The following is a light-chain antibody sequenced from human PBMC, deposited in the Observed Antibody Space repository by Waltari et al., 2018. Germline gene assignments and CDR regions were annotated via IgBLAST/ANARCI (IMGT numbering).Light chain of an antibody. Sequence: EKVMTQSTATLSVSPGERATLSCRASQSVSNHLAWYQQRPGQAPRPLIYGASSRAAGVPARFSGSGSGTEFTLSIDSLQSEDFALYFCQQYNSWPFTFGPGTQVDIK. CDR1: QSVSNH. CDR3: QQYNSWPFT. J-gene: IGKJ3*01. CDR2: GAS. V-gene: IGKV3-15*01.